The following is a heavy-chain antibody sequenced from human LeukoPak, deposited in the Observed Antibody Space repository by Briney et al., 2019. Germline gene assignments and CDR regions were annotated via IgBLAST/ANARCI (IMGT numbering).Heavy chain of an antibody. V-gene: IGHV3-7*01. J-gene: IGHJ4*02. CDR1: GGSISSYY. CDR2: IKPDGSAE. Sequence: HTSETLSLTCTVSGGSISSYYWSWVRHAPGRGLEWVANIKPDGSAEYYAASVKGRFTLPRDNAKNSLYLQMNSLRVEDTAVYYCARANNSSWHNWGQGTLVIVSS. CDR3: ARANNSSWHN. D-gene: IGHD6-13*01.